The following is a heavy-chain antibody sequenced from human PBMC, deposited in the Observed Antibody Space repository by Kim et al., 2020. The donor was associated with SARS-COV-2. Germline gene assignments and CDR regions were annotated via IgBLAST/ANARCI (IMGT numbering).Heavy chain of an antibody. Sequence: SETLSLTCTVSGGSISSYYWSWIRQPPGKGLEWIGYIYYSGSTNYNPSLKSRVTISVDTSKNQFSLKLSSVTAADTAVYYCARAIRGSSTLRYYYYYGMDVWGQGTPVTVSS. D-gene: IGHD6-6*01. J-gene: IGHJ6*02. CDR3: ARAIRGSSTLRYYYYYGMDV. V-gene: IGHV4-59*13. CDR1: GGSISSYY. CDR2: IYYSGST.